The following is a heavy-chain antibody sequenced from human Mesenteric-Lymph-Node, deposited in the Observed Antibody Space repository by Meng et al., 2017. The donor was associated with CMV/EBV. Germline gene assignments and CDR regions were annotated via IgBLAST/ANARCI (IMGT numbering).Heavy chain of an antibody. CDR1: GVSLSTSGGG. Sequence: TCAFSGVSLSTSGGGGGWIRQHPGKALEWLALIYWDDDKRYSPSLKSRLTITKDSSKNQVVLTMTNMDPVDTAKYYCANRAAGAFDYWGQGTLVTVSS. CDR3: ANRAAGAFDY. J-gene: IGHJ4*02. CDR2: IYWDDDK. D-gene: IGHD6-19*01. V-gene: IGHV2-5*02.